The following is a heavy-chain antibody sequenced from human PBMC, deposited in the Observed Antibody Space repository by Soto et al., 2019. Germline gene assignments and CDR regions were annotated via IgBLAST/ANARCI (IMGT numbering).Heavy chain of an antibody. CDR1: GFTVSSNY. J-gene: IGHJ3*02. CDR2: IYSGGST. Sequence: EVQLVESGGGLVQPGGSLRLSCAASGFTVSSNYMSWVRQAPGKGLEWVSVIYSGGSTYYADSVKGRFTISRDNTKSTLYLEMKSLRAEDTAVYNCAREGSRGFIAMFAFDIWGQGTMVTVSS. CDR3: AREGSRGFIAMFAFDI. V-gene: IGHV3-66*01. D-gene: IGHD3-10*01.